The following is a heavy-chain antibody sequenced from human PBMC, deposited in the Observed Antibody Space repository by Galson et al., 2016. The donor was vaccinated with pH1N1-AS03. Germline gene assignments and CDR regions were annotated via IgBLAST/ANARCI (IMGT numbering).Heavy chain of an antibody. J-gene: IGHJ4*02. V-gene: IGHV4-59*08. CDR2: IFYNGTT. Sequence: SETLSPTCTVSGGSISSYSWSWIRQPPGKRLEWIGYIFYNGTTNYNPSLKSRVTISIDTSKNQFSLKLTSVTAADTAVYYCARFPDYGDDVGYWGQGTLVTVSS. CDR3: ARFPDYGDDVGY. D-gene: IGHD4-17*01. CDR1: GGSISSYS.